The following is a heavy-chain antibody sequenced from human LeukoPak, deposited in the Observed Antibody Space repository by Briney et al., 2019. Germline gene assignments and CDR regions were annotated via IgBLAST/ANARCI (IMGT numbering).Heavy chain of an antibody. CDR1: GFTFSNSA. CDR3: AKGIYSSGWSYFVY. V-gene: IGHV3-23*01. J-gene: IGHJ4*01. CDR2: LSGSGITT. D-gene: IGHD6-19*01. Sequence: GGSLRLSCAASGFTFSNSAMSWVRQAPGKGLEWVSTLSGSGITTYYADSVTGRFTISRDNSKNTLYLQMNSLRAEDTAVYYCAKGIYSSGWSYFVYWGHGTLVTVSS.